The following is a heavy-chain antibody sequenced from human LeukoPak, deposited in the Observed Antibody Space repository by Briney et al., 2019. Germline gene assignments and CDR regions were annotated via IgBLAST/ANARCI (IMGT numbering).Heavy chain of an antibody. CDR3: VRGRGSYGWFDP. J-gene: IGHJ5*02. D-gene: IGHD3-10*01. CDR1: GFTSSSYW. V-gene: IGHV3-74*01. CDR2: ISGDGTAR. Sequence: QTGGSLRLSCAASGFTSSSYWMHWVRQVPGKGLVWVSRISGDGTARNYADSVKGRFTISRDDAKNTVDPQMNSLRGEDTAVYYCVRGRGSYGWFDPWGQGTLVTVSS.